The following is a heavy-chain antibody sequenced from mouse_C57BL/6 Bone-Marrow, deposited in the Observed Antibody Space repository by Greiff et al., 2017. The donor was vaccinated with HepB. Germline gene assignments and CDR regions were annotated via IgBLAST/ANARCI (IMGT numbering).Heavy chain of an antibody. D-gene: IGHD3-2*02. CDR1: GYTFTSYW. CDR2: IDPSDSYT. J-gene: IGHJ4*01. V-gene: IGHV1-50*01. CDR3: ARDSSGYYAMDY. Sequence: VQLQQSGAELVKPGASVKLSCKASGYTFTSYWMQWVKQRPGQGLEWIGEIDPSDSYTNYNQKFKGKATLTVDTSSSTAYMQLSSLTSEDSAVYYCARDSSGYYAMDYWGQGTSVTVSS.